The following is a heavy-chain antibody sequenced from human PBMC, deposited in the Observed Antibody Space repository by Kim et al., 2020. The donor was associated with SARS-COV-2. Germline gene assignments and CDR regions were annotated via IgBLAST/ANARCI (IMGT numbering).Heavy chain of an antibody. V-gene: IGHV1-46*01. J-gene: IGHJ4*02. D-gene: IGHD5-12*01. CDR3: ARELRGGFNFDY. Sequence: SYEKIFQGRVTLSRDTSPTTVYMELSSLRSEDTAVYYCARELRGGFNFDYWGQGTLVTVSS.